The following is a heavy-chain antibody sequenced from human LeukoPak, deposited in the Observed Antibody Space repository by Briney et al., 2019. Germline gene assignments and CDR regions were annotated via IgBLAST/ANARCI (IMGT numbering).Heavy chain of an antibody. CDR2: ISSSSSYI. J-gene: IGHJ6*03. CDR1: GFTFSSYS. D-gene: IGHD3-10*01. Sequence: PGGSLRLSCAASGFTFSSYSMNWVRQAPGKGLEWVSSISSSSSYIYYADSVKGRFTISRDNAKNSLYLQMNSLRAEDTAVYYCARDSLNPLWFGETIAAYYYYYYYMDVWGKGTTVTVSS. V-gene: IGHV3-21*01. CDR3: ARDSLNPLWFGETIAAYYYYYYYMDV.